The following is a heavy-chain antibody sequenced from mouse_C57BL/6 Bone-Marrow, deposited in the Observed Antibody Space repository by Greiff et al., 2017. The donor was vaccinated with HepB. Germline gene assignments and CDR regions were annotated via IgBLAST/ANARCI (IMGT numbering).Heavy chain of an antibody. V-gene: IGHV1-26*01. D-gene: IGHD2-3*01. CDR2: INPNNGGT. Sequence: VQLQQSGPELLKPGASVKISCKASGYTFTDYYMNWVKQSHGKSLEWIGDINPNNGGTSYNQKFKGKATLTVDKSSSTAYMELRSLTSEDSAVYYGARRTYDGYYAAMDYWGQGTSVTVSS. CDR3: ARRTYDGYYAAMDY. CDR1: GYTFTDYY. J-gene: IGHJ4*01.